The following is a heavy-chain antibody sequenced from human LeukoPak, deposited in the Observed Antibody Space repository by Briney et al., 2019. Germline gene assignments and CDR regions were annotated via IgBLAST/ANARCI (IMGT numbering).Heavy chain of an antibody. Sequence: GGSLRLSCAASGFTFSSYDMNWVRQAPGKGLEWVSTISSSGVSTFYADSMKGRFTISRDNSKDTLYLQMNSLRAEDTAVYYCAKENLGYSSSWYFSYGMDVWGQGTTVTVSS. CDR2: ISSSGVST. V-gene: IGHV3-23*01. CDR3: AKENLGYSSSWYFSYGMDV. J-gene: IGHJ6*02. D-gene: IGHD6-13*01. CDR1: GFTFSSYD.